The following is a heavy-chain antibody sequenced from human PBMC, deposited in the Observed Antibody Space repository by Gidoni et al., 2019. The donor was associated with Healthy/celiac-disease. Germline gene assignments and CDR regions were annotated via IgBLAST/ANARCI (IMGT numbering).Heavy chain of an antibody. Sequence: EVQLVESGGGVVQPGGSLRPSCAAFGFPFDDYAMHWVRQAPGKGLGLVSLMSGDDGSTYYADSVKGRFTISRDNSKNSLYLQMNSLRTEDTALYYCAKDITVSGSPGFDYWGQGTLVTVSS. D-gene: IGHD3-10*01. J-gene: IGHJ4*02. CDR3: AKDITVSGSPGFDY. CDR1: GFPFDDYA. CDR2: MSGDDGST. V-gene: IGHV3-43*02.